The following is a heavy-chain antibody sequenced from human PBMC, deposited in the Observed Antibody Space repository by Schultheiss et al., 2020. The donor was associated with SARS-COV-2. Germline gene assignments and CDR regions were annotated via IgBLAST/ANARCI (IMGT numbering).Heavy chain of an antibody. CDR2: ISYDGSNK. CDR1: GFTVSSNY. V-gene: IGHV3-30-3*01. J-gene: IGHJ4*02. Sequence: GGSLRLSCAASGFTVSSNYMSWVRQAPGKGLEWVAVISYDGSNKYYADSVKGRFTISRDNAKNSLYLQMNILRAEDTAVYYCARIAADWGQGTLVTVSS. CDR3: ARIAAD.